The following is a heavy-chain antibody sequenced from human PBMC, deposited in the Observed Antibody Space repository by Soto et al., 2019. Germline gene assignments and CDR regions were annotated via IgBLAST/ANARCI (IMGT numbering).Heavy chain of an antibody. CDR1: GFSLSTSGVG. J-gene: IGHJ4*02. V-gene: IGHV2-5*02. Sequence: SGPKLVNTTQTLTLTCTFSGFSLSTSGVGVGWIRQPPGKALEWLALIYWDDDKRYSPSLKSRLTITKDTSKNQVVLTMTNMDPVDTATYYCAHTTYYDFWSGYFEGFDYWGQGTLVTVSS. CDR2: IYWDDDK. D-gene: IGHD3-3*01. CDR3: AHTTYYDFWSGYFEGFDY.